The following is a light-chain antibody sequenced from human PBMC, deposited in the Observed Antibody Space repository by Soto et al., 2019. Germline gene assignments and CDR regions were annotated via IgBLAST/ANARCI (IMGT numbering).Light chain of an antibody. CDR2: GNN. V-gene: IGLV1-40*01. J-gene: IGLJ3*02. CDR1: SSNIGAGYD. Sequence: QSVLTQPPSVSGAPGQRVTISCTGSSSNIGAGYDVHWYHQLPGTAPKLLIYGNNNRPSGVPDRFSGSKSGTSASLAITGLQAEDEADYYCQSHDSSLSGWVFGGGTKVTVX. CDR3: QSHDSSLSGWV.